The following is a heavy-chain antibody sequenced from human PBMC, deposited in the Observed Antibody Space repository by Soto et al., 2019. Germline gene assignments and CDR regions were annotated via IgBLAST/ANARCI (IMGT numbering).Heavy chain of an antibody. Sequence: SCKASGYTFTSYGISWVRQAPGKGLEWVSAISGSGGSTYYADSVKGRFTISRDNSKNTLYLQMNSLRAEDTAVYYCAARRGSSGWYYFDYWGQGTLVTVSS. CDR2: ISGSGGST. J-gene: IGHJ4*02. D-gene: IGHD6-19*01. V-gene: IGHV3-23*01. CDR3: AARRGSSGWYYFDY. CDR1: GYTFTSYG.